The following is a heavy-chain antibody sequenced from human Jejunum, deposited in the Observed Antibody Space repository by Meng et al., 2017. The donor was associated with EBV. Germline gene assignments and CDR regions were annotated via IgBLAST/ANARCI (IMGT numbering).Heavy chain of an antibody. CDR2: IYWDDDK. CDR3: AHRPSKVYTPVTFDY. J-gene: IGHJ4*02. Sequence: QITLKESGPTLVKPXQTLTLTCXFSGFSLSTSGVGVGWIRQPPGKALEWLAFIYWDDDKRYSPSLKSRITITKDTSKNQVVLTMTNMDPVDTATYYCAHRPSKVYTPVTFDYWGQGTLVTVSS. D-gene: IGHD1-14*01. CDR1: GFSLSTSGVG. V-gene: IGHV2-5*02.